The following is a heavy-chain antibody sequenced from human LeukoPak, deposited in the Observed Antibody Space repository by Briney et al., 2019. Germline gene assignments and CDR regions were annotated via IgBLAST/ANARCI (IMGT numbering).Heavy chain of an antibody. J-gene: IGHJ5*02. CDR2: IYYSGST. D-gene: IGHD2-2*01. V-gene: IGHV4-59*11. CDR1: GGSISSHF. Sequence: SETLSLTCTVSGGSISSHFWTWIRQPPGKGLEWIGYIYYSGSTNYNPSLKSRLSMSVDTSKNEFSLKLSSVTAADTAVYYCARDFLECSRASCLNWFDPGAREPWSPSPQ. CDR3: ARDFLECSRASCLNWFDP.